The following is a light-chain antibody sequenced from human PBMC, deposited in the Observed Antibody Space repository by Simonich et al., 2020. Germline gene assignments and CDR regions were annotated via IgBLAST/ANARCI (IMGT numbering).Light chain of an antibody. CDR1: QLVSSY. CDR2: DAS. V-gene: IGKV3-11*01. Sequence: EIVLTQSPATLSLSPGERATLSCRASQLVSSYLAWYQQKPGQAPSLLIYDASNRANGIPARFSGSGSGTDFTLTISSLEPEDFAVYYCQQRSNWPPLTFGGGTKVEIK. CDR3: QQRSNWPPLT. J-gene: IGKJ4*01.